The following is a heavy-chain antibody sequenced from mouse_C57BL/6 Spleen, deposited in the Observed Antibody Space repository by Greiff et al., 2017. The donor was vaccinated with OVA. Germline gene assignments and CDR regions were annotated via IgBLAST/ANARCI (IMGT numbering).Heavy chain of an antibody. D-gene: IGHD1-1*01. Sequence: LVESGAELVRPGASVKLSCTASGFNIKDDYMHWVKQRPEQGLEWIGWIDPENGDTEYASKFQGKATITADTSSNTAYLQLSSLTSEDTAVYYCTTPAHYYGSSWGDYWGQGTSVTVSS. J-gene: IGHJ4*01. CDR2: IDPENGDT. CDR1: GFNIKDDY. V-gene: IGHV14-4*01. CDR3: TTPAHYYGSSWGDY.